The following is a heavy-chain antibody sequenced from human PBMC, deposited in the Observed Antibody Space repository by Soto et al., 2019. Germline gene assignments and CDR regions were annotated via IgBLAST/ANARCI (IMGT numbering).Heavy chain of an antibody. CDR3: ARYFWVKLRTTDSVYYYGMDF. D-gene: IGHD3-3*01. CDR1: GGTFSSYA. CDR2: IIPIFVTA. J-gene: IGHJ6*02. Sequence: QVQLVQSGAEVKKPGSSGKVSCKASGGTFSSYAISWVRQAPGQGLEWLGGIIPIFVTANYAQKFQGRVTITAEESSSTAYMVLSNLRSEDTAVYYFARYFWVKLRTTDSVYYYGMDFWGQGTPVTVSS. V-gene: IGHV1-69*01.